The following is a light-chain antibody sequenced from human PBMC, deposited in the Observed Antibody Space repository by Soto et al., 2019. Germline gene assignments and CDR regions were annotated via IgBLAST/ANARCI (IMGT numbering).Light chain of an antibody. CDR1: QRISSW. J-gene: IGKJ1*01. V-gene: IGKV1-5*03. CDR3: QQYNSYLM. Sequence: DILMPQSPSTLSASVGDRVTTTCRASQRISSWLAWYQQKPGKAPKLLIYKATSLETGVPSRFSGSGSGTEFTLTISSLQPDDFATYYCQQYNSYLMFGQGTKV. CDR2: KAT.